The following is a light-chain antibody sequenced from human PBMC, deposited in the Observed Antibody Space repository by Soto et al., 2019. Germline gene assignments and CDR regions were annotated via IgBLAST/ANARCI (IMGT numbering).Light chain of an antibody. CDR1: QDITNY. CDR3: QQHSNLPLT. V-gene: IGKV1-33*01. CDR2: DAF. Sequence: DIQMTQSPSSLSASVGDRVTITCQASQDITNYLNWHQQKPGKAPQLLIYDAFNLETGVPSRFSGSGYGTDLTLTISSLQPEDVATYYCQQHSNLPLTFGGGTKVEIK. J-gene: IGKJ4*01.